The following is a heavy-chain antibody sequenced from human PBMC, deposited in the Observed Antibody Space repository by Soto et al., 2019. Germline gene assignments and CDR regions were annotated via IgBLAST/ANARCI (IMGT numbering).Heavy chain of an antibody. CDR3: AKQQMGVIRALDY. Sequence: GVLRLCCAAAGVTCGDYARRWISKAPGKGLEWVSTIRETGNTYYADSVRGRLATSRDNSENTLYLQMSSLRAEDTAVYYCAKQQMGVIRALDYWGQGTLVTVSS. D-gene: IGHD1-26*01. CDR2: IRETGNT. J-gene: IGHJ4*02. V-gene: IGHV3-23*01. CDR1: GVTCGDYA.